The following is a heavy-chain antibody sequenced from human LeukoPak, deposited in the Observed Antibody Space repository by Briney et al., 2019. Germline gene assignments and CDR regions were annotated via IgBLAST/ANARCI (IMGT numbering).Heavy chain of an antibody. D-gene: IGHD2-2*02. CDR3: ARVLWRVPAAIGDSARFDP. J-gene: IGHJ5*02. V-gene: IGHV1-2*02. CDR1: GYTFTGYY. Sequence: ASVKVSCKASGYTFTGYYMDWVRQAPGQGLEWMGWINPNSGGTNYAQKFQGRVTMTRDTSISTAYMELSRLRSDDTAVYYCARVLWRVPAAIGDSARFDPWGQGTLVTVSS. CDR2: INPNSGGT.